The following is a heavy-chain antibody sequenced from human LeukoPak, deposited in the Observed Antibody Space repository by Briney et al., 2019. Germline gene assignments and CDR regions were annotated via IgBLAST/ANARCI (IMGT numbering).Heavy chain of an antibody. CDR1: GFTFSSYW. CDR2: INSDGSST. V-gene: IGHV3-74*01. J-gene: IGHJ2*01. D-gene: IGHD5-12*01. Sequence: GGSLRLSCAASGFTFSSYWMHWVRRAPGKGLVCVSRINSDGSSTSYADSVKGRFTISRDNAKNTLYLQMNSLRAEDTAVYYCARPGGYGYWYFDLWGRGTLVTVSS. CDR3: ARPGGYGYWYFDL.